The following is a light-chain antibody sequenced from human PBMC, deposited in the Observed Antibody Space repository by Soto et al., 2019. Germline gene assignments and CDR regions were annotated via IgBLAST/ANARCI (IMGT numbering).Light chain of an antibody. V-gene: IGLV1-44*01. CDR1: TSNIGSHS. Sequence: QSVLTQPPSASGAPGQTVTISCSGTTSNIGSHSVNWYRQLPGTAPKVVMFSNDERPSGVPDRFSGSKSGTSASLTITGRQSEDEADYYCTAWDTSLTGHLVFGGGTKLTVL. CDR2: SND. J-gene: IGLJ2*01. CDR3: TAWDTSLTGHLV.